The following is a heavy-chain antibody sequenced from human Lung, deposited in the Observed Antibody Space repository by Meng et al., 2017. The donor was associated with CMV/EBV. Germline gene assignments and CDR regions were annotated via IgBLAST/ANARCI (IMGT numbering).Heavy chain of an antibody. Sequence: GGSLRLXXAASGFTFSSYGMHWVRQAPGKGLEWVAVIWNDGSIKYYADSVKGRFTISRDNSKNTLYLQMYSLRADDTAVYHCAKAQFGRYFDGRDGMDVWGQGNXV. CDR3: AKAQFGRYFDGRDGMDV. CDR2: IWNDGSIK. V-gene: IGHV3-33*06. J-gene: IGHJ6*01. CDR1: GFTFSSYG. D-gene: IGHD3-9*01.